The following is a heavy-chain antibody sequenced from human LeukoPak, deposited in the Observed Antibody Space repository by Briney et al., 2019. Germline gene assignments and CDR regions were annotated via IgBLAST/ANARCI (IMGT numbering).Heavy chain of an antibody. Sequence: SGGSLRLSCAGSGFTFGGYGMHWFRQTPGKGLEWVAVIAYDGSRAFYADSVKGRFTISRDSSKNTMSVQMDDLRAEDTAVYYCTRYNNDHFDYWGQGTLATVSS. CDR1: GFTFGGYG. D-gene: IGHD1-14*01. V-gene: IGHV3-33*01. CDR3: TRYNNDHFDY. CDR2: IAYDGSRA. J-gene: IGHJ4*02.